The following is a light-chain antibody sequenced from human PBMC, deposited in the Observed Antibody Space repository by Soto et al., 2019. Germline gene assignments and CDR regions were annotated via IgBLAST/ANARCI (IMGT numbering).Light chain of an antibody. Sequence: IQLTQSPSSLSSSIGYRVTITCRASQGIKNDLGWYKPKPGKAPKLLSYAASSLQSGVPSRVSGSGSGTEFTLTISSLQPDDFETYYCQHYNSYSEAFGQGTKVDIK. CDR2: AAS. CDR1: QGIKND. J-gene: IGKJ1*01. CDR3: QHYNSYSEA. V-gene: IGKV1-17*01.